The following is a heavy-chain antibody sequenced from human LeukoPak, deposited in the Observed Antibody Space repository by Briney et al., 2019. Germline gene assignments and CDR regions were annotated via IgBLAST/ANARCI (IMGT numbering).Heavy chain of an antibody. D-gene: IGHD3-10*01. CDR1: EFTVSTNY. J-gene: IGHJ4*02. CDR3: ARDKFRGYFDY. V-gene: IGHV3-66*01. CDR2: IYSGGTT. Sequence: GRSLRLSCAASEFTVSTNYMNWVRQAPGKGLEWVSAIYSGGTTYYADSVKGRFTISRDTSKNTLYLQMHSLRAEDTAVYYCARDKFRGYFDYWGQGTLVTVSS.